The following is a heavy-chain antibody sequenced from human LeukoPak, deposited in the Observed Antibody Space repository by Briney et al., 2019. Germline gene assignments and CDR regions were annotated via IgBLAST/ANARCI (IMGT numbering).Heavy chain of an antibody. CDR3: ARGNPGYYFDY. CDR2: IYHSGST. V-gene: IGHV4-30-2*01. Sequence: SETLSLTCTVSGGSISSGGYYWSWIRQPPGKGLEWIGYIYHSGSTYYNPSLKSRVTISVDRSKNQFSLKLSSVTAADTAVYYCARGNPGYYFDYWGQGTLVTVSS. D-gene: IGHD1-14*01. J-gene: IGHJ4*02. CDR1: GGSISSGGYY.